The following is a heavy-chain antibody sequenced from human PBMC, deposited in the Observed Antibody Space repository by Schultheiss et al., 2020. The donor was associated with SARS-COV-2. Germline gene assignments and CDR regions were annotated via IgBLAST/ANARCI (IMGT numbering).Heavy chain of an antibody. CDR3: AREGY. CDR1: GGSVGSGGYS. CDR2: IYHTGST. J-gene: IGHJ4*02. Sequence: SQTLSLTCVVSGGSVGSGGYSWNWIRQPPGKGLEWIGFIYHTGSTYSNPSLKSRVTISLDRSKNQFSLHLSSVTAADTAVYYCAREGYWGQGILVTVSS. V-gene: IGHV4-30-2*01.